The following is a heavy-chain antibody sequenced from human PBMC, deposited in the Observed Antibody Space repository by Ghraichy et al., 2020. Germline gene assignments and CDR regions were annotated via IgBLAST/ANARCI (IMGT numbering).Heavy chain of an antibody. CDR3: ARDPRVRAGGSQQYYGMDV. CDR1: GFTFSNCG. D-gene: IGHD4-23*01. Sequence: GGSLRLSCVASGFTFSNCGMIWVRQAPGKGLEWVSYISSRSDIITYAESVKGRFTISRDNAKNSLYLQMNSLRDEDAAVYYCARDPRVRAGGSQQYYGMDVWGQGTTVTVSS. J-gene: IGHJ6*02. V-gene: IGHV3-48*02. CDR2: ISSRSDII.